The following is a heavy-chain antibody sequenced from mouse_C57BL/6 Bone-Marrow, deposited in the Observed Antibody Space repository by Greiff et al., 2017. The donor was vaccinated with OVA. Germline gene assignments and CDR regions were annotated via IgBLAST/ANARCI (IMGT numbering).Heavy chain of an antibody. CDR2: IWGDGST. CDR1: GFSLTSYG. J-gene: IGHJ3*02. CDR3: AKGILW. V-gene: IGHV2-3*01. D-gene: IGHD1-3*01. Sequence: VKLVESGPGLVAPSPSLSITCTASGFSLTSYGVSWVRQPPGKGLEWLGVIWGDGSTTYYSALRSRLSISKDNSKSQVFIKLNRLQADDAATYYCAKGILWWGQGTLVTVSA.